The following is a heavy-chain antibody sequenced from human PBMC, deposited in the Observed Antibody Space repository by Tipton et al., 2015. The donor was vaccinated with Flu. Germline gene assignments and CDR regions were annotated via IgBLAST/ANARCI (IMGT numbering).Heavy chain of an antibody. V-gene: IGHV4-59*01. D-gene: IGHD3-10*01. CDR3: KRHKGGEGYGMDA. CDR1: GGTIISYY. J-gene: IGHJ6*02. Sequence: TLSLTCTVSGGTIISYYWSWIRQPPGKGLEWIGYIYYSGSTKYNASLKSRITLSVETSKSQFSLKLRSVTAADTAVYYCKRHKGGEGYGMDAWGHGTTVTVSS. CDR2: IYYSGST.